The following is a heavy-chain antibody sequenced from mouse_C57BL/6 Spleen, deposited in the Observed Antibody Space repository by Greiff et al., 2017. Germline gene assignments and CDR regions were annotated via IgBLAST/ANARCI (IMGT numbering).Heavy chain of an antibody. CDR3: AITTVVAPYAMGY. Sequence: EVKLMESGGGLVKPGGSLKLSCAASGFTFSDSGMHWFRQAQEKGLAWVAYISSGSSTIYYADTVKGRFTISRDNAKNTLFLQITSMRSEDTAMYYCAITTVVAPYAMGYWGQGTSVTVSS. CDR2: ISSGSSTI. CDR1: GFTFSDSG. J-gene: IGHJ4*01. V-gene: IGHV5-17*01. D-gene: IGHD1-1*01.